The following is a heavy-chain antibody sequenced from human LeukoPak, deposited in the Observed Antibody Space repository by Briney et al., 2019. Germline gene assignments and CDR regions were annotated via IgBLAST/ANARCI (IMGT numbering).Heavy chain of an antibody. CDR1: GGSISSFSYY. V-gene: IGHV4-39*07. Sequence: PSETLSLTCTVSGGSISSFSYYWGWIRQPPGRGLEWIGTIYYSGSTYYNPSLKSRLTISPDTSKNQFSLNLRSVTAADTAVYYCARVRGDSPYSFDYWGQGTLVTVSS. D-gene: IGHD2-21*02. CDR3: ARVRGDSPYSFDY. CDR2: IYYSGST. J-gene: IGHJ4*02.